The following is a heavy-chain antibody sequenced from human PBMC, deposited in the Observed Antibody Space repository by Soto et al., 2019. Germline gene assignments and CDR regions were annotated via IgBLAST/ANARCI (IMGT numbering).Heavy chain of an antibody. V-gene: IGHV3-33*01. J-gene: IGHJ4*02. D-gene: IGHD3-10*01. CDR2: IWYDGSNK. CDR3: ARVAFYFGSGSYSTHFDY. Sequence: QVQLVESGGGVVQPGRSLRLSCATSGFTFSTYGMHWVRQAPGKGLEWGAVIWYDGSNKYYADSVKGRFTISRDNSKNTLYLQMNSLRAEDTAVYYCARVAFYFGSGSYSTHFDYWGQGTLVTVSS. CDR1: GFTFSTYG.